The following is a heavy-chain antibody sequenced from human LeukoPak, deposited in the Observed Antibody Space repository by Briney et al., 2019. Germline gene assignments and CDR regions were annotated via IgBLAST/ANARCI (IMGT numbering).Heavy chain of an antibody. Sequence: PGRSLRLSCAASGFTFSHYVMHWVRQAPGKGLEWVAVIWSDGSNKYYADSVKGRFTISRDNSKNTVSLQMNSLRTGDTAVYYCAEDAQRGFDYSNSLEHWGQGSLVTVSS. D-gene: IGHD4-11*01. CDR2: IWSDGSNK. CDR1: GFTFSHYV. V-gene: IGHV3-33*06. CDR3: AEDAQRGFDYSNSLEH. J-gene: IGHJ4*02.